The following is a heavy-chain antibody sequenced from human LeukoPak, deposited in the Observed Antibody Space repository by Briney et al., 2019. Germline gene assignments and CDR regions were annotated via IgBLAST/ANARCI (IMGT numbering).Heavy chain of an antibody. D-gene: IGHD3-3*01. CDR1: GGTFSSYA. V-gene: IGHV1-69*05. J-gene: IGHJ6*03. CDR3: ATGHHYDFWSGYYNYYYYMDV. CDR2: IIPIFGTA. Sequence: AASVKVSCKASGGTFSSYAISWVRQAPGQGLEWMGRIIPIFGTANYAQKFQGRVTITTDESTSTAYMELSSLRSEDTAVYYCATGHHYDFWSGYYNYYYYMDVWGKGTTVTVSS.